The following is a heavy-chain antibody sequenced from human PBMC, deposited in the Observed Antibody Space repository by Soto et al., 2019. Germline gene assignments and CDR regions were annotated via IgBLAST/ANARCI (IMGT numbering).Heavy chain of an antibody. Sequence: PSETLSLTCTVSGGSISSYYWSWIRQPPGKGLEWIGYIYYSGSTNYNPSLKSRVTISVDTSKNQFSLKLSSVTAADTAVYYCARVWEHGSGGSCYSPWFDPWGQGTLVTVSS. D-gene: IGHD2-15*01. CDR3: ARVWEHGSGGSCYSPWFDP. J-gene: IGHJ5*02. CDR2: IYYSGST. V-gene: IGHV4-59*01. CDR1: GGSISSYY.